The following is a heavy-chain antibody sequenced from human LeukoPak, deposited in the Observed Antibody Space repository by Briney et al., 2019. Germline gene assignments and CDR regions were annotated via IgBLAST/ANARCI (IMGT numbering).Heavy chain of an antibody. CDR2: IYSGGTI. CDR1: GFSIRTYY. CDR3: VRAVHHNFYSDSSGYYGDAFDV. Sequence: PGGSLRLSCEASGFSIRTYYMSWVRQVPGKGLVWVSVIYSGGTIRYADSVKGRFTFSRDNFNDTLNLQMNSLKADDTAVYYCVRAVHHNFYSDSSGYYGDAFDVWGQGTVVTVSS. D-gene: IGHD3-22*01. J-gene: IGHJ3*01. V-gene: IGHV3-53*01.